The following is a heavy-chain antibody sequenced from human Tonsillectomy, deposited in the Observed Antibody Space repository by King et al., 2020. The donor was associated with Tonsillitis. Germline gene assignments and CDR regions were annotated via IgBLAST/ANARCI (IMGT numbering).Heavy chain of an antibody. CDR1: GFTFDDYA. V-gene: IGHV3-9*01. J-gene: IGHJ6*03. D-gene: IGHD5-24*01. Sequence: VQLVESGGGLVQPGRSLRLSCAASGFTFDDYAMHWVRQAPGKGLEWVSGISWHSGSICYADSVKGRFTISRDNAKNSLYLQMNSLRAEDTALYYCAKDLGGTYNYYYYMDVWGKGTTVTVSS. CDR3: AKDLGGTYNYYYYMDV. CDR2: ISWHSGSI.